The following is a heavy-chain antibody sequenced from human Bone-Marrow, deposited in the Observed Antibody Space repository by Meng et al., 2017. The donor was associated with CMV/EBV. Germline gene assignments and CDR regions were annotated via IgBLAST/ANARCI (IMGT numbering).Heavy chain of an antibody. CDR1: GFTLSNFE. CDR3: ARGFTTDY. Sequence: GSLRLSCAASGFTLSNFEMHWVRQAPGKGLEWISYISSSGDRTLNAESVRGRFRTSRDNAKSSIYLEMESLRVEDTAIYYCARGFTTDYWGQGTLVTVSS. D-gene: IGHD3-3*01. J-gene: IGHJ4*02. CDR2: ISSSGDRT. V-gene: IGHV3-48*03.